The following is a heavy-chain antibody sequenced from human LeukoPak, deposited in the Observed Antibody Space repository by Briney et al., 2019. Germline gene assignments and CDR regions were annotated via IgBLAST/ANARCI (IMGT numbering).Heavy chain of an antibody. CDR3: ARVAARPRYYYYYGMDV. D-gene: IGHD6-6*01. CDR2: IYSGGST. V-gene: IGHV3-53*01. Sequence: GGSLRLSCAASGFTFSSYAMSWVRQAPGKGLEWVSVIYSGGSTYYADSVKGRFTISRDNSKNTLYLQMNSLRAEDTAVYYCARVAARPRYYYYYGMDVWGQGTTVTVSS. J-gene: IGHJ6*02. CDR1: GFTFSSYA.